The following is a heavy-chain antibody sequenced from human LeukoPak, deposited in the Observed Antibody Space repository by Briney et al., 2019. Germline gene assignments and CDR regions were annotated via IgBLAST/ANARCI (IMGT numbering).Heavy chain of an antibody. CDR2: IYYSGST. CDR1: GGSISSYY. Sequence: SETLSLTCTVSGGSISSYYWSWIRQPPGKGLEWIGYIYYSGSTNYNPSLKGRVTISVDTSKNQFSLKLSSVTAADTAVYYCATPGGYYYDSSGYWSHAFDIWGQGTMVTVSS. CDR3: ATPGGYYYDSSGYWSHAFDI. D-gene: IGHD3-22*01. J-gene: IGHJ3*02. V-gene: IGHV4-59*01.